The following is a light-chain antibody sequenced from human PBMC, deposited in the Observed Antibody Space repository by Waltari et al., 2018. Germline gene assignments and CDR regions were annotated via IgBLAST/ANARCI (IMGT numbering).Light chain of an antibody. CDR3: QQYGSSPTWT. Sequence: EIVLTQPPGTLSLSPGERATLSGRARQSVSSSYLAWYQQQPGQAPTLLIDGAASRAPGIPDRFSGSGSGTDFTLPISSLEPEDFAVSYCQQYGSSPTWTFGQGTKVEIK. CDR2: GAA. V-gene: IGKV3-20*01. J-gene: IGKJ1*01. CDR1: QSVSSSY.